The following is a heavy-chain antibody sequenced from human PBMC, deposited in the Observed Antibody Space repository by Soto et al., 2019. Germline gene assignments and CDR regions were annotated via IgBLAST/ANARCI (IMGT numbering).Heavy chain of an antibody. J-gene: IGHJ2*01. CDR3: AKENIGGYVRRYFDL. CDR1: GFTFSSYD. D-gene: IGHD5-12*01. CDR2: ISGSGGST. V-gene: IGHV3-23*01. Sequence: EVQLLESGGGLVQPGGSLRLSCAASGFTFSSYDMSWVRQAPGKGLEWVSAISGSGGSTYYADSVKGRFTISRDNSKNMLYLQMNSQRAEDTAVYYCAKENIGGYVRRYFDLWGRGTLVTVSS.